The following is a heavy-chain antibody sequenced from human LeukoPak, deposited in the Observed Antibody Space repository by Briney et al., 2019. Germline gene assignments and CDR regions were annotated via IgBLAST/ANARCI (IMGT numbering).Heavy chain of an antibody. J-gene: IGHJ4*02. CDR2: ISGSGGST. CDR1: GFAFSNYA. D-gene: IGHD2-2*01. Sequence: GGSLRLSCTTSGFAFSNYAMNWVRQAPGKGLEWVSAISGSGGSTYYADSVKGRFTISRDNSKSTLYLQMNSLRAEDAAVYYCAKGERGYCSSTSCMTIDYWGQGTLVTVSS. V-gene: IGHV3-23*01. CDR3: AKGERGYCSSTSCMTIDY.